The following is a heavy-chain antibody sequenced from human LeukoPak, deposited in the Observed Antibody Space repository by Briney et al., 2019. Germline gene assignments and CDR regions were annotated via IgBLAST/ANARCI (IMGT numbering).Heavy chain of an antibody. CDR3: AKAPVTSCRGAYCYPFDS. J-gene: IGHJ4*02. D-gene: IGHD2-21*01. CDR1: GFTFSNYA. CDR2: ISGSGGST. Sequence: PGGSLRLSCAASGFTFSNYAVSWVRQAPGKVLEWVSAISGSGGSTYYADSVRGRFTISRDNSKNTLYLQMNSLRAEDAAVYFCAKAPVTSCRGAYCYPFDSWGQGTLVTVSS. V-gene: IGHV3-23*01.